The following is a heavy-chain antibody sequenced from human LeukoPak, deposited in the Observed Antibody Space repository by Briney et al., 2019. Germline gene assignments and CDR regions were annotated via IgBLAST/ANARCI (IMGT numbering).Heavy chain of an antibody. D-gene: IGHD2-15*01. Sequence: PGGSLRLSCAASGFTFSSYSMNWVRQAPGKGLEWVSSISSSSSYIYYADSVKGRFTISRDNAKNSLYLQMNSLRAEDTAVYYCARNERYCSGGSCYRIYYYYYMDVWSKGTTVTVSS. J-gene: IGHJ6*03. CDR3: ARNERYCSGGSCYRIYYYYYMDV. CDR2: ISSSSSYI. CDR1: GFTFSSYS. V-gene: IGHV3-21*01.